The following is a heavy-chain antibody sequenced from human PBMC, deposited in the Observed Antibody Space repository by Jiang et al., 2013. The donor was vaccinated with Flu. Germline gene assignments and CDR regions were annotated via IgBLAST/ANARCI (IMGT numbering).Heavy chain of an antibody. V-gene: IGHV3-7*03. Sequence: LLESGGDLVQPGGSLRLSCAASGFTFSNYWMSWVRQAPGKGLEWVSNIKQDGSEKSYVDSVKGRFTISRDNAQNSLYLQMNSLRAEDTAIYYCASGRNSDTSAYRSLDYWGQGTLVTVSS. CDR1: GFTFSNYW. D-gene: IGHD3-22*01. CDR2: IKQDGSEK. CDR3: ASGRNSDTSAYRSLDY. J-gene: IGHJ4*02.